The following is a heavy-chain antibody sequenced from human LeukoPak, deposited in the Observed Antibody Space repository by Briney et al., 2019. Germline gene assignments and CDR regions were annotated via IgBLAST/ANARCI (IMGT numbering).Heavy chain of an antibody. D-gene: IGHD6-13*01. CDR3: ARGYRGRSSSWYVN. CDR2: INHSGST. J-gene: IGHJ4*02. Sequence: SETLSLTCAVYGGSFSGYDWSWIRQPPGKGLEWIGEINHSGSTNHNSSLKSRGTISADTSKKQFSLKLSSVTAADTAVYYCARGYRGRSSSWYVNWGQGTLVTVSS. CDR1: GGSFSGYD. V-gene: IGHV4-34*01.